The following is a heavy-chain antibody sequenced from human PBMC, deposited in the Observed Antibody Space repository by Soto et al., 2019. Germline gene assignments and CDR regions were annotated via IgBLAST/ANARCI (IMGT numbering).Heavy chain of an antibody. CDR2: ISAYNGNT. Sequence: ASVKVSCKASGYTFTSYGISGVRQAPGQGLEWMGWISAYNGNTNYAQKLQGRVTMTTDTSTSTAYMELRSLRSDDTAVYYCARESKPGVGATFFDYWGQGTLVTVSS. D-gene: IGHD1-26*01. V-gene: IGHV1-18*01. J-gene: IGHJ4*02. CDR3: ARESKPGVGATFFDY. CDR1: GYTFTSYG.